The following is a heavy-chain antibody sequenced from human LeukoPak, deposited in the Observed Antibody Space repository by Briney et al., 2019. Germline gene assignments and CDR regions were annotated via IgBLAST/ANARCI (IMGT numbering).Heavy chain of an antibody. V-gene: IGHV3-30*02. J-gene: IGHJ4*02. CDR2: IRYDGSNK. CDR1: GFTFSSYG. Sequence: PGGSLRLSCAASGFTFSSYGMHWVRQAPGKGLEWVAFIRYDGSNKYYADSVKGRFTISRDNAKNSLYLQMNSLRAEDTAVYYCARPLVGATTRGGFDYWGQGTLVTVSS. D-gene: IGHD1-26*01. CDR3: ARPLVGATTRGGFDY.